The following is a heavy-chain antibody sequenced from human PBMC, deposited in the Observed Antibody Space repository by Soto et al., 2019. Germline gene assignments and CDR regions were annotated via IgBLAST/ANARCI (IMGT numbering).Heavy chain of an antibody. D-gene: IGHD6-6*01. CDR1: GGTFSLYA. V-gene: IGHV1-69*06. Sequence: QVQLVQSGAGVKKPRSSVKVSCKASGGTFSLYAISWVRQPPGQGLEWMGGIIPIFGTANYAQKFQGRVTITADTSTSAAYMELSSLRCEDTAVYYCARGPGEQLISHGAFDIWGQGTMVTVSS. J-gene: IGHJ3*02. CDR2: IIPIFGTA. CDR3: ARGPGEQLISHGAFDI.